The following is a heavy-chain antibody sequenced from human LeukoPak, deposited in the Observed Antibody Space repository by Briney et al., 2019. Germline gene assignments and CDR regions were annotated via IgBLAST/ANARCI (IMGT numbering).Heavy chain of an antibody. CDR2: MNPKSGNT. CDR3: ARDLMRPGDGSPGY. J-gene: IGHJ4*02. CDR1: GYTFTRYD. V-gene: IGHV1-8*03. D-gene: IGHD4-17*01. Sequence: ASVKVSCKASGYTFTRYDINWVRQATGQGLEWMGWMNPKSGNTGHAQKFQGRVTITRDTSISTVYMELSSLRSEDTAVYFCARDLMRPGDGSPGYWGQGTLVTVSS.